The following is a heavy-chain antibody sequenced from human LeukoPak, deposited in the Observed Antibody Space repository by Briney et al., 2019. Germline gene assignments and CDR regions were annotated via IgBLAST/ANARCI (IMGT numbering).Heavy chain of an antibody. CDR1: GFTFSVYA. CDR2: ISGSSSHT. J-gene: IGHJ4*02. CDR3: AKEHDYTNAAPEWGFDS. D-gene: IGHD2-2*02. V-gene: IGHV3-23*01. Sequence: GGSLRLSRAASGFTFSVYAMSWVRQAPGKGLEWVSGISGSSSHTKDADFVRGRFTIYRDNSRNTLFLQLNSLTAEDTAVYYCAKEHDYTNAAPEWGFDSWGQGSLVIVSS.